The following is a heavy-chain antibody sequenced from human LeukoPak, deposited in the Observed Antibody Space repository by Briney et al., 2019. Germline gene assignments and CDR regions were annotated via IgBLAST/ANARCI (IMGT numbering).Heavy chain of an antibody. Sequence: GASVKVSCKASGYTFTSYAMHWVRQAPGQRLEWMGWINAGNGSTKYSQKFQGRVTITRDTSASTAYMELSSLRSEDTAVYYCARGGKVVVVAATYNWFDPWGQGTLVTVSS. J-gene: IGHJ5*02. D-gene: IGHD2-15*01. CDR2: INAGNGST. CDR1: GYTFTSYA. V-gene: IGHV1-3*01. CDR3: ARGGKVVVVAATYNWFDP.